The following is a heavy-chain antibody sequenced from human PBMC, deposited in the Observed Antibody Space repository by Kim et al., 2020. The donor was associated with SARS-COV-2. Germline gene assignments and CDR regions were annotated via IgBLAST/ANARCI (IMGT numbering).Heavy chain of an antibody. Sequence: GGSLRLSCAASGFTFSSYAMSWVRQAPGKGLEWVSVIYCGGSSTYYADSVNGRFTISRDNSKNTLYLQMNSLRAEDTAVYYCAKAGGGYYDSSGYRTKYYCDYWGQGTLVTVSS. CDR1: GFTFSSYA. V-gene: IGHV3-23*03. J-gene: IGHJ4*02. D-gene: IGHD3-22*01. CDR2: IYCGGSST. CDR3: AKAGGGYYDSSGYRTKYYCDY.